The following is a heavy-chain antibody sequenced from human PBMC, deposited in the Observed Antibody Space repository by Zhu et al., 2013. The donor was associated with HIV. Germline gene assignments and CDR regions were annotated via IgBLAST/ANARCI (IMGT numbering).Heavy chain of an antibody. J-gene: IGHJ6*03. D-gene: IGHD2-15*01. CDR3: ARGPPRGGSDYYYMDV. CDR2: INAGGGST. Sequence: QXQLVQSGAEAKKPGASVKVSCRASGYTLTNYYMHWVRQAPGQGLEWMGIINAGGGSTTYAQIFQGRLTMTRDTSTSTVYMELRSLRFDDTAVYYCARGPPRGGSDYYYMDVWGKGTTVSVSS. V-gene: IGHV1-46*01. CDR1: GYTLTNYY.